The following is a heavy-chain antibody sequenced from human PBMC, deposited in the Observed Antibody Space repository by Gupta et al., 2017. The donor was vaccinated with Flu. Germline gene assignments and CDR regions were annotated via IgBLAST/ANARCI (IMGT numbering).Heavy chain of an antibody. V-gene: IGHV4-59*01. CDR2: IFYNGNA. Sequence: QVPLQESCPGLVKSSETLSLNCIVSGGSFSTYYWSWIRPSPGKGLEWIGYIFYNGNANYNPSLKSRVTISIDTSRNQFSLKLTSVTAADTAIYYCARVPGAAVGFDRWGQGTLVTVSS. D-gene: IGHD6-13*01. CDR1: GGSFSTYY. J-gene: IGHJ5*02. CDR3: ARVPGAAVGFDR.